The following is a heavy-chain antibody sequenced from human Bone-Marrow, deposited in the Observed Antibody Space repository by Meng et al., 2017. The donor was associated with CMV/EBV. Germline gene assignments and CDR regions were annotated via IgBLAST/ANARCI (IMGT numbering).Heavy chain of an antibody. V-gene: IGHV4-39*07. D-gene: IGHD6-19*01. CDR3: ARDSAQQWLVPGHFDY. CDR1: GSISSSGYY. Sequence: GSISSSGYYWGWIRQPPGKGLEWIGSIYYSGSTYYNPSLKSRVTISLDTSKNQFSLKLTSVTAADTAVYYCARDSAQQWLVPGHFDYWGQGILVTVSS. CDR2: IYYSGST. J-gene: IGHJ4*02.